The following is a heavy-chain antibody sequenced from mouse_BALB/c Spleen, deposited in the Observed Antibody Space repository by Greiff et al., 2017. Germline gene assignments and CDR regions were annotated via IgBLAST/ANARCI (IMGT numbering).Heavy chain of an antibody. CDR2: ISSGGGST. J-gene: IGHJ4*01. CDR3: ARHRTTAPYAMDY. Sequence: EVQLVESGGGLVKPGGSLKLSCAASGFAFSSYDMSWVRQTPEKRLEWVAYISSGGGSTYYPDTVKGRFTISRDNAKNTLYLQMSSLKSEDTAMYYCARHRTTAPYAMDYWGQGTSVTVSS. V-gene: IGHV5-12-1*01. CDR1: GFAFSSYD. D-gene: IGHD1-2*01.